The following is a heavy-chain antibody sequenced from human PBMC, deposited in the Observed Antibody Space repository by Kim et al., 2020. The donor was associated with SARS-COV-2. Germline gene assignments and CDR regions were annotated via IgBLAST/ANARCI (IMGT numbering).Heavy chain of an antibody. CDR3: ATAIAVAGTTIYYYYGMDV. CDR1: GYTLTELS. J-gene: IGHJ6*02. V-gene: IGHV1-24*01. Sequence: ASVKVSCKVSGYTLTELSMHWVRQAPGKGLEWMVGFDPEDGKTIYAQKFQGRVTMTEDTSTDTAYMELSSLRSEDTAVYYCATAIAVAGTTIYYYYGMDVWGQGTTVTVSS. CDR2: FDPEDGKT. D-gene: IGHD6-19*01.